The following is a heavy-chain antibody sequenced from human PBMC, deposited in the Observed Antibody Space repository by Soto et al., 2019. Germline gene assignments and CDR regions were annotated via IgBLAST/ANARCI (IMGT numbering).Heavy chain of an antibody. D-gene: IGHD2-15*01. J-gene: IGHJ5*02. Sequence: QVPLVQSGAEVKKPGASVKVSCKASGYIFTSYDINWVRQATGQVLEWMGWMNPNSGNTGYAQKFQDRVAMTRNTSISTAYMELSSLRSENTAVDYCARGRYSSRPKTNWFDPWGQGTLVIVS. V-gene: IGHV1-8*01. CDR1: GYIFTSYD. CDR2: MNPNSGNT. CDR3: ARGRYSSRPKTNWFDP.